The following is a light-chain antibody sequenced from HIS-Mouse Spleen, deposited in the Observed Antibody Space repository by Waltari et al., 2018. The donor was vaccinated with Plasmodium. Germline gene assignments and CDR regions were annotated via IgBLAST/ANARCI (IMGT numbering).Light chain of an antibody. J-gene: IGLJ2*01. V-gene: IGLV2-14*03. Sequence: QSALTQPASVSGSPGQSITISCTGTSSDVGVYNYVSCYQQHPGKAPKLMFYDVSNRPSGVSNRFSGSKSGNTASLTISGLQAEDEADYYCSSYTSSSTLVFGGGTKLTVL. CDR2: DVS. CDR3: SSYTSSSTLV. CDR1: SSDVGVYNY.